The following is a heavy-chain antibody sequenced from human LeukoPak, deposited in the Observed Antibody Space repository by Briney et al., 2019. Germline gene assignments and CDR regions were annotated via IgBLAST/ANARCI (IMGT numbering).Heavy chain of an antibody. Sequence: GGSLRLSCAASGFTFSDYYMSWIRQAPGKGLEWVSYISSSSSYTNYADSVKGRFTISRDNAKNSLYLQMNSLRAEDTAVYYCRRGWCEGYLQHWGQGTLVTVSS. V-gene: IGHV3-11*06. J-gene: IGHJ1*01. CDR1: GFTFSDYY. CDR3: RRGWCEGYLQH. CDR2: ISSSSSYT. D-gene: IGHD2-8*02.